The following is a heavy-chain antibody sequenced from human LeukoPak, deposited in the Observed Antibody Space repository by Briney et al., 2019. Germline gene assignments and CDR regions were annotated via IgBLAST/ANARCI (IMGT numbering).Heavy chain of an antibody. CDR1: GFTFSDYY. V-gene: IGHV3-11*04. CDR2: ISSSGSTI. D-gene: IGHD3-22*01. CDR3: ARNEYYYDYNWFDP. Sequence: PGGSLRLSCAASGFTFSDYYMSWIRQAPGKGLEWVSYISSSGSTIYYADSVKGRFTISRDNAKNSLYLQMNSLRAEDTAVYYCARNEYYYDYNWFDPWGQGTLVTVSS. J-gene: IGHJ5*02.